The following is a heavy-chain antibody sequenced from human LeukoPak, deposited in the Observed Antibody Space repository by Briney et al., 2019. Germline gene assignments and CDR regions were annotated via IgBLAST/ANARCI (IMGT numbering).Heavy chain of an antibody. D-gene: IGHD3-10*01. Sequence: WGSLRLSCAASGFTFSTYWMTWVRQAPGKGLEWVSSISSSSSYIYYADSVKGRFTISRDNAKNSLYLQMNSLRAEDTAVYYCARDRRGDFGYYYMDVWGKGTTVTISS. CDR2: ISSSSSYI. CDR3: ARDRRGDFGYYYMDV. CDR1: GFTFSTYW. V-gene: IGHV3-21*01. J-gene: IGHJ6*03.